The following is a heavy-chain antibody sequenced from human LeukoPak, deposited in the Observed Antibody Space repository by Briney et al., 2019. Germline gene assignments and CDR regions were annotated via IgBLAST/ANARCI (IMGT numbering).Heavy chain of an antibody. Sequence: GGSLRLSCAASGFTFSSYSVNWVRQAPGKGLEWVSSISSSSSYIYYADSVKGRFTISRDNAKNSLYLQMNSLRAEDTAVYYCATGERGDYYHSIGGWDYWGQGTLVTVSS. V-gene: IGHV3-21*04. D-gene: IGHD3-22*01. J-gene: IGHJ4*02. CDR2: ISSSSSYI. CDR3: ATGERGDYYHSIGGWDY. CDR1: GFTFSSYS.